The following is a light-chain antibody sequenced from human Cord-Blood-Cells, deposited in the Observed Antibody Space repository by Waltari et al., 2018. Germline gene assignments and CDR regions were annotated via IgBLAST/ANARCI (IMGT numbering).Light chain of an antibody. CDR1: SSNIGAGYD. CDR2: GNS. CDR3: QSYDSSLSGWV. Sequence: QSVLPHPPSVSGAPGQWVPLSCTGSSSNIGAGYDVHWYQQLPGTAPKLLISGNSIRPSGVPDRFSGSKSGTSASLAITGLQAEDEADYYCQSYDSSLSGWVFGGGTKLTVL. J-gene: IGLJ3*02. V-gene: IGLV1-40*01.